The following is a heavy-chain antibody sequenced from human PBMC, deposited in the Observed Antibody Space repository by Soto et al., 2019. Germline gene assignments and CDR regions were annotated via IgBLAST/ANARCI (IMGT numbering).Heavy chain of an antibody. D-gene: IGHD3-22*01. Sequence: VESLKISCKGSGYSFTSYWIGWVRQVPGKGLEWMGIIYPGDSDTRYSPSFQGQVTISADKSISTAYLQWSSLKASDTAMYYCARHKRRNDSSGYYHKVYYYYGMDVWGQGTTVTVS. CDR3: ARHKRRNDSSGYYHKVYYYYGMDV. V-gene: IGHV5-51*01. CDR1: GYSFTSYW. CDR2: IYPGDSDT. J-gene: IGHJ6*02.